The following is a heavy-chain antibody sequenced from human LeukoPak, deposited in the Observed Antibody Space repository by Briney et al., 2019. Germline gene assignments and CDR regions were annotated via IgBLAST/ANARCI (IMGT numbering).Heavy chain of an antibody. J-gene: IGHJ4*02. V-gene: IGHV3-9*01. CDR1: GFTFDDYA. D-gene: IGHD6-19*01. CDR3: AKDSSFRSSGWYSDY. CDR2: ISWNSGSI. Sequence: GRSLRLSCAASGFTFDDYAMHWVRQAPGEGLEWVSGISWNSGSIGYADSVKGRFTISRDNGKNSLYLQMNSLRAEDTALYYCAKDSSFRSSGWYSDYWGQGTLVTVSS.